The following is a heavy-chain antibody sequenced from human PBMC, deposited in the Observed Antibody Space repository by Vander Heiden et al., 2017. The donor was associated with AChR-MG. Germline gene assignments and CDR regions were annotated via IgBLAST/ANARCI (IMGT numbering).Heavy chain of an antibody. CDR3: VRDGMAGSPYGLDF. Sequence: QVQLAESGAEVKKHGASVKVSCKASGYSFTDSNIHWLRQAPGQGLEWMGRLSPGNGATNYAQKFQGRVTMTRDTSINTAYMDLSGLTSDDTAVYYCVRDGMAGSPYGLDFWGQGTLVTVSS. CDR2: LSPGNGAT. J-gene: IGHJ3*01. D-gene: IGHD3-10*01. V-gene: IGHV1-2*06. CDR1: GYSFTDSN.